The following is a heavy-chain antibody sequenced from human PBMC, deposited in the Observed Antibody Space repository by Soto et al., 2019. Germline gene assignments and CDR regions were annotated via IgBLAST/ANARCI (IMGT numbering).Heavy chain of an antibody. CDR1: GFSLSTSGVG. CDR3: AHVVGGYCSGGSCKGFGYWYFDL. D-gene: IGHD2-15*01. J-gene: IGHJ2*01. CDR2: IYWDDDK. Sequence: QITLKESGPTLVKPTQTLTLTCTFSGFSLSTSGVGVGWIRQPPGKALEWLALIYWDDDKRYSPSLKSRLTITNDTSKNQVVLTMTNMDPVETATYYCAHVVGGYCSGGSCKGFGYWYFDLWCRGTLVTVSS. V-gene: IGHV2-5*02.